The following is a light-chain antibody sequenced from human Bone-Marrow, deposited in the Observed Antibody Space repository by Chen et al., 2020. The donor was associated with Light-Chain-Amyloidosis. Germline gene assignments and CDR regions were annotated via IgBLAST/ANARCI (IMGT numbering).Light chain of an antibody. J-gene: IGLJ1*01. CDR3: SSYTSSSLPYV. CDR2: EVN. Sequence: QSALTQPASVSGSPGQSITISCTGTSSDVGYYNYVSWYQQSPGKAPKLVMSEVNKRPSGVSNRFSGSKSGNTASLTISRLQAEDEADYYCSSYTSSSLPYVFGTGTKVTVL. V-gene: IGLV2-14*01. CDR1: SSDVGYYNY.